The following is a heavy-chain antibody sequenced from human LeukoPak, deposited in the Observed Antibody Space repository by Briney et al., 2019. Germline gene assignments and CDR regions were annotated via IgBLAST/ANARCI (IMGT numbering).Heavy chain of an antibody. CDR2: INPNSGGT. J-gene: IGHJ4*02. Sequence: ASVKVSCKASGYTFTGYYLHWVRQAPGQGLEWMGRINPNSGGTNYAQKFQGRVTMTRDTSISTAYMELSSLISDDTAVYYCAREFSNSDYWGQGTLVTVPS. CDR1: GYTFTGYY. V-gene: IGHV1-2*06. CDR3: AREFSNSDY.